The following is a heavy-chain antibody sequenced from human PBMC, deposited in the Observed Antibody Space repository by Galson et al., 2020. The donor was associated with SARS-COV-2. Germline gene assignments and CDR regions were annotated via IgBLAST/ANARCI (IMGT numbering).Heavy chain of an antibody. D-gene: IGHD2-21*02. CDR3: ARGGVYCGGDCYAMDV. V-gene: IGHV3-20*04. Sequence: GESLKISCAASGFTFGDYGMSWVRQAPGKGLEWVSSINRNGDNTAYADSVKGRFTTFRDNARNSLYLQMNSLRGDDTALYYCARGGVYCGGDCYAMDVWGQGTTVTVSS. CDR2: INRNGDNT. J-gene: IGHJ6*02. CDR1: GFTFGDYG.